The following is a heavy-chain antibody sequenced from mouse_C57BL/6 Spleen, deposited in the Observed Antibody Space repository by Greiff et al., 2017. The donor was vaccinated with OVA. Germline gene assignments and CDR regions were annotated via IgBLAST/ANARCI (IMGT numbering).Heavy chain of an antibody. V-gene: IGHV1-52*01. CDR1: GYTFTSYW. D-gene: IGHD2-5*01. Sequence: QVQLQQSGAELVRPGSSVKLSCKASGYTFTSYWMHWVKQRPIQGLEWIGNIDPSDSETPYNHKFKDKATLTVDKSSSTAYMQLSSLTSEDSAVYYCARAYYSNSYWYFDVWGTGTTVTVSA. CDR3: ARAYYSNSYWYFDV. CDR2: IDPSDSET. J-gene: IGHJ1*03.